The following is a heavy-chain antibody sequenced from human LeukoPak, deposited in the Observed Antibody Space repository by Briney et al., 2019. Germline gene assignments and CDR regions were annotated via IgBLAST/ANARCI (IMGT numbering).Heavy chain of an antibody. CDR3: ATTGDYCIARRYAAPYYFHE. Sequence: GSLRLSCAASGFTFSSYNMNWVRQPPGKGLEWIGSIYYSGSTYYNPSLKSRVTISVDTSKNQFSLKLSSVTAADPAVYYCATTGDYCIARRYAAPYYFHEWGHSTLVT. V-gene: IGHV4-59*05. J-gene: IGHJ4*01. D-gene: IGHD3-16*01. CDR1: GFTFSSYN. CDR2: IYYSGST.